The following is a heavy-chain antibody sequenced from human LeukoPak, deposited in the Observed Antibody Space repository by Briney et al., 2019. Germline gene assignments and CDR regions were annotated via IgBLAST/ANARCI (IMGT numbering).Heavy chain of an antibody. J-gene: IGHJ5*02. V-gene: IGHV1-2*02. Sequence: ASVKVSCKASGYTSTGYYMHWVRQAPGQGLEWMGWINPNSGGTNYAQKFQGRVTMTRGTPISTAYMELSRLRSDDTAVYYCARDQKLRFLEWLPAPFHAWGQGTLVTVSS. CDR2: INPNSGGT. CDR1: GYTSTGYY. D-gene: IGHD3-3*01. CDR3: ARDQKLRFLEWLPAPFHA.